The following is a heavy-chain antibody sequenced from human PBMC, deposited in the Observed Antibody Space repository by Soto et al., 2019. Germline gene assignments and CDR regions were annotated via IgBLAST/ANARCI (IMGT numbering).Heavy chain of an antibody. D-gene: IGHD1-7*01. CDR1: GASMSSGGYY. J-gene: IGHJ4*02. CDR2: IYYRGST. CDR3: ARDRGTGTTYYFDY. V-gene: IGHV4-31*03. Sequence: ASETLSLTGPVSGASMSSGGYYWSWARQHPGKGLEWIGYIYYRGSTYYNPSLKSRVTISADTSKNQFSLKLNSVTAADTAVYYCARDRGTGTTYYFDYWGQGALVTVSS.